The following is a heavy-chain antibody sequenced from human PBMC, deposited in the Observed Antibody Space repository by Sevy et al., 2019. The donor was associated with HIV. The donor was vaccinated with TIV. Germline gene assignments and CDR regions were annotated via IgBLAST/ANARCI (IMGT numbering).Heavy chain of an antibody. CDR1: GGTFSSYA. CDR2: IIPIFGTA. Sequence: ASVKVSCKASGGTFSSYAISWVRQAPGQGLEWMGGIIPIFGTANYAQKFQGRVTITADESTSTAYMELGSLRSEDTAVYYCARDKSVGISIAAAGTLYYYGMDVWGQGTTVTVSS. CDR3: ARDKSVGISIAAAGTLYYYGMDV. V-gene: IGHV1-69*13. D-gene: IGHD6-13*01. J-gene: IGHJ6*02.